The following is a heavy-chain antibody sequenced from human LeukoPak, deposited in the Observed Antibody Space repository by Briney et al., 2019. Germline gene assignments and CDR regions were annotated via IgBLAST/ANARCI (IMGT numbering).Heavy chain of an antibody. CDR3: ARIDGGHHLSPFDY. Sequence: SETLSLTCTVSGGSFSSSSYYWGGIRQPPGKGLEWIGSFYYSGSTYYNPSLKSRVTISVDTSKNQFSLKLSSVTAADTAIYYCARIDGGHHLSPFDYWGQGTLVTVSS. CDR2: FYYSGST. V-gene: IGHV4-39*01. J-gene: IGHJ4*02. D-gene: IGHD4-23*01. CDR1: GGSFSSSSYY.